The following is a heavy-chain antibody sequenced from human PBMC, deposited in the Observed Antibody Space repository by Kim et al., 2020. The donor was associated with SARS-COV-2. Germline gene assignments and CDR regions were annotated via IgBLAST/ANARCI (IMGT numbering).Heavy chain of an antibody. CDR3: TRNFDGRSGQFDV. D-gene: IGHD3-3*01. J-gene: IGHJ3*01. CDR1: GFSLSGYW. CDR2: IASDGSAI. Sequence: GGSLRLSCAASGFSLSGYWMHWVRQVPGKGLEWVARIASDGSAITYADFVKGRFTISRDNAKNTLFLQMDSLRVEDMAFYYCTRNFDGRSGQFDVWGQRTVVTVSS. V-gene: IGHV3-74*03.